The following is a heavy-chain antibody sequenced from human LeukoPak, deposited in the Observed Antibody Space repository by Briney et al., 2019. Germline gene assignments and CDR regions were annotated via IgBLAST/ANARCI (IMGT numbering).Heavy chain of an antibody. D-gene: IGHD2-15*01. CDR1: GGSISSSSYY. V-gene: IGHV4-39*07. Sequence: SETLSLTCTVSGGSISSSSYYWGWIRQPPGKGLEWIGSIYYSGSTYYNPSLKSRVTISVDTSKNQFSLKLSSVTAADTAVYYCAREGEEYCSGGSCPGGWFDPWGQGTLVTVSS. CDR2: IYYSGST. CDR3: AREGEEYCSGGSCPGGWFDP. J-gene: IGHJ5*02.